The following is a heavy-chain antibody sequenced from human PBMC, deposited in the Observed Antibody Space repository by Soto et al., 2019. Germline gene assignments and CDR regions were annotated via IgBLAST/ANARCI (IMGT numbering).Heavy chain of an antibody. CDR2: IATHDGSA. D-gene: IGHD3-22*01. CDR3: WRNDGDDSTNF. J-gene: IGHJ4*02. CDR1: GYTFTSYG. Sequence: QVQLVQSAPEVKRPGASVKVSCRASGYTFTSYGLNWVRRASGQGLEWMGRIATHDGSAVSAQSLQGRLILARDSFPNPAYMELGGLTSDDTGLYYCWRNDGDDSTNFWGQGTLVTVSS. V-gene: IGHV1-18*04.